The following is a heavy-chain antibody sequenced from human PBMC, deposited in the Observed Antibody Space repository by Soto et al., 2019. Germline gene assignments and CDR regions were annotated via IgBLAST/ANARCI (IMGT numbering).Heavy chain of an antibody. CDR3: ARVSHIVVVPAIRGAFDI. CDR1: GGSMSGYY. Sequence: QVQLQESGPGLEKASETLSLTCTVSGGSMSGYYWSWIRQPPGKGLEWIGFIYDSGTNNYNPSLKSRGTISIDSSKNQFSLKLTSVTATDTAVYYCARVSHIVVVPAIRGAFDIWGPGTMITVSS. V-gene: IGHV4-59*01. CDR2: IYDSGTN. D-gene: IGHD2-21*02. J-gene: IGHJ3*02.